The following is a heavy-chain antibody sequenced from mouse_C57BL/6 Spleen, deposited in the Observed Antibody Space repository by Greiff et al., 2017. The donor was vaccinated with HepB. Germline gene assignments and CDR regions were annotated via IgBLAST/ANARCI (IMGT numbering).Heavy chain of an antibody. D-gene: IGHD2-4*01. V-gene: IGHV1-69*01. CDR2: IDPSDSYT. Sequence: QVHVKQPGAELVMPGASVKLSCKASGYTFTSYWMHWVKQRPGQGLEWIGEIDPSDSYTNYNQKFKGKSTLTVDKSSSTAYMQLSSLTSEDSAVYYCAREGGYDYHYFDYWGQGTTLTVSS. CDR1: GYTFTSYW. CDR3: AREGGYDYHYFDY. J-gene: IGHJ2*01.